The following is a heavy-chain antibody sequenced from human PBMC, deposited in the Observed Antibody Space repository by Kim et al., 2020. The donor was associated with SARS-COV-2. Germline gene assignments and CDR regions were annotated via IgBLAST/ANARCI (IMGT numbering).Heavy chain of an antibody. D-gene: IGHD6-19*01. J-gene: IGHJ4*02. CDR3: RKDTEARIAMGGTVDY. CDR1: GFDFSNYA. Sequence: GGSLRLSCAASGFDFSNYAMNWVRQSPLKGLEWVSGISGNGATTYVADSVKGRFTISRDNSNNTLFLQMNSLRAEDTAVYYCRKDTEARIAMGGTVDYWGQGNLVIVSS. CDR2: ISGNGATT. V-gene: IGHV3-23*01.